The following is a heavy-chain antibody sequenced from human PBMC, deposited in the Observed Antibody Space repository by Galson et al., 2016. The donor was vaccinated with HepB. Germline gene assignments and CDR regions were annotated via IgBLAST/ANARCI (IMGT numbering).Heavy chain of an antibody. CDR2: TYYRSKWYN. CDR1: GDSVSSNSAA. Sequence: CAISGDSVSSNSAAWNWIRQSPSRGLEWLGRTYYRSKWYNDYAVSVKSRIIVNPDTSKNQFTLQLNSVTSEDTAVYYCVEQRKGAPYGMDVWGQGTTVTVSS. V-gene: IGHV6-1*01. D-gene: IGHD1/OR15-1a*01. J-gene: IGHJ6*02. CDR3: VEQRKGAPYGMDV.